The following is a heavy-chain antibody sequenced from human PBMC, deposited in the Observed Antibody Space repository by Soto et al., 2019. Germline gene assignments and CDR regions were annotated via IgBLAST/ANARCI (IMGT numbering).Heavy chain of an antibody. CDR1: GGSISSSSYY. J-gene: IGHJ4*02. CDR2: IYYSGST. CDR3: ARLGLYSSGWYAETGPLDY. V-gene: IGHV4-39*01. Sequence: QLQLQESGPGLVKPSETLSLTCTVSGGSISSSSYYWGWIRQPPGKGLEWIGSIYYSGSTYYNPSLKSRVPISVDTAQNQFSLKLSSVTAADTAVYYCARLGLYSSGWYAETGPLDYWGQGTLVTVSS. D-gene: IGHD6-19*01.